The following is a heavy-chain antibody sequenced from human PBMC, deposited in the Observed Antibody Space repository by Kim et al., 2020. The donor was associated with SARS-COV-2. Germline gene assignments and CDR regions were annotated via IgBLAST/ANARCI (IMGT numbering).Heavy chain of an antibody. D-gene: IGHD3-16*01. V-gene: IGHV4-31*03. Sequence: SETLSLTCTVSGDSITTSGNYWSWIRQLPGRGLEWIGYIYYSGSTSYNPSLRSRLSLSVDTSKNQFSLNLKSVTAADTAVYYCARVKGGNWFDPWGQGILVTVTS. CDR2: IYYSGST. CDR3: ARVKGGNWFDP. CDR1: GDSITTSGNY. J-gene: IGHJ5*02.